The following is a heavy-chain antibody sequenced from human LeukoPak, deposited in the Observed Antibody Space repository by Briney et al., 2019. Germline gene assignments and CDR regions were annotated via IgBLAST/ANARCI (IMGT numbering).Heavy chain of an antibody. D-gene: IGHD5-18*01. CDR2: ISSSSGYI. V-gene: IGHV3-21*01. CDR3: ARDQERYSYGLGY. CDR1: GFTFSSYS. Sequence: GGSLRLSCAASGFTFSSYSMNWVRQAPGKGLEWVSSISSSSGYIYYADSVKGRFTISRDNAKNSLYLQMNSLRAEDTAVYYCARDQERYSYGLGYWGQGTLVTVSS. J-gene: IGHJ4*02.